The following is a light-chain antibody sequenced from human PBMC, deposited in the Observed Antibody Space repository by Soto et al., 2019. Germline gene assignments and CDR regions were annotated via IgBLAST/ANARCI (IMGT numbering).Light chain of an antibody. V-gene: IGLV2-23*02. J-gene: IGLJ2*01. CDR1: SSDVGSYNS. CDR2: EVN. Sequence: QSALTQPASVSGSPGQSITISCTGTSSDVGSYNSVSWYQQHPDKVLKLMIYEVNKRPSGVSDRFSGSKSGNTASLTISGLQAEDEADYSCSSYAGPSVSVVFGGGTQLTVL. CDR3: SSYAGPSVSVV.